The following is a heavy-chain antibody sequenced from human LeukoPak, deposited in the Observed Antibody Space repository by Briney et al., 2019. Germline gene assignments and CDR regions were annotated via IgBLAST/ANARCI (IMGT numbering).Heavy chain of an antibody. D-gene: IGHD3-10*01. CDR3: ARVPLWFGELSPLDY. CDR1: GFTVSSNY. CDR2: IYSGGST. J-gene: IGHJ4*02. Sequence: GGSLRLSCAASGFTVSSNYMSWVRQAPGKGLEWVSVIYSGGSTYYADSVKGRFTISRDNSKNTLYLQMNSLRAEDTAVYYCARVPLWFGELSPLDYWGQGTLVTVSS. V-gene: IGHV3-53*01.